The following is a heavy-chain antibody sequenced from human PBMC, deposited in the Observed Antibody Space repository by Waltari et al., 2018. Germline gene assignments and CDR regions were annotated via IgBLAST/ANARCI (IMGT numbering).Heavy chain of an antibody. J-gene: IGHJ2*01. CDR2: FDPENGET. CDR3: ATPVYCSSTSCYSYWYFDL. D-gene: IGHD2-2*02. CDR1: GYTLTELS. V-gene: IGHV1-24*01. Sequence: QVQLIQSGAEVKKPGASVKVSCKVSGYTLTELSMHWVRQAPGKGLEWMGGFDPENGETIYAQKFQGRGTMTEDTSTDTAYMELSSLRSEDTAVYYCATPVYCSSTSCYSYWYFDLWGRGTLVTVSS.